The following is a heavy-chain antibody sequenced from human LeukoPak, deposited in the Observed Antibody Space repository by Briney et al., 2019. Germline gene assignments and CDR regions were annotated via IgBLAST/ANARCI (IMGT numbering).Heavy chain of an antibody. CDR3: ARDVSAAVASPPLDY. D-gene: IGHD6-19*01. V-gene: IGHV3-21*01. CDR2: INTGGDYI. J-gene: IGHJ4*02. Sequence: GGSLRLSCAASGFTFRSYSMHWVRQAPGKGLEWVSSINTGGDYIYYGDSVKGRFSISRDNAKNSLYLQMNSLRAEDTAVYYCARDVSAAVASPPLDYWGQGTLVTVSS. CDR1: GFTFRSYS.